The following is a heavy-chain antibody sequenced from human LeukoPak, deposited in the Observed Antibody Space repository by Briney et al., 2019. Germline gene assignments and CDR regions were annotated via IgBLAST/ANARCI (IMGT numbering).Heavy chain of an antibody. Sequence: SVKVSCKASVGTFSSYTISWVRQAPGQGLEWMGRIIPILGIANYAQKFQGKVTITADKSTSTAYMELSSLRSEDTAVYYCARERGYSYGSDDYWGQGTLVTVSS. CDR3: ARERGYSYGSDDY. J-gene: IGHJ4*02. CDR1: VGTFSSYT. V-gene: IGHV1-69*04. D-gene: IGHD5-18*01. CDR2: IIPILGIA.